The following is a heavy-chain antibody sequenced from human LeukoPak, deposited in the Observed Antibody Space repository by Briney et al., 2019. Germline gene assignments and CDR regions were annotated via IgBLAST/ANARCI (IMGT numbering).Heavy chain of an antibody. Sequence: GASLKVSCKASGYTFTSYGISWVRQAPGQGLEWMGWVSTYNGYTYYAQNFQGRVTMTTDSSTSTAYMEVRSLRSDDTAVYYCARCVAARRYFDYWGRGTLVTVSS. V-gene: IGHV1-18*01. CDR1: GYTFTSYG. J-gene: IGHJ4*02. CDR2: VSTYNGYT. D-gene: IGHD6-6*01. CDR3: ARCVAARRYFDY.